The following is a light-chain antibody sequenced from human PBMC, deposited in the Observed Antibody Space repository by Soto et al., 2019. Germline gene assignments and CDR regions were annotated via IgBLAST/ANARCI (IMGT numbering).Light chain of an antibody. CDR1: SSDVGGYNY. Sequence: QSALTQPASVSGSPGQSITISCTGTSSDVGGYNYVSWYQQHPGTAPKLMICDVSNRPSGVSNRFSGSKSGNTASLTISGLQAEDEVDYYCSSYTSSSTVVFGGGTKLTVL. V-gene: IGLV2-14*01. J-gene: IGLJ2*01. CDR2: DVS. CDR3: SSYTSSSTVV.